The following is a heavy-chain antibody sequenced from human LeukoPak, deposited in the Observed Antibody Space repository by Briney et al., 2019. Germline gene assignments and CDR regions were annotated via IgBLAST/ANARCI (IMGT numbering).Heavy chain of an antibody. CDR1: GGSISSGSYY. CDR2: IYTSGST. CDR3: AREGAAVAGYYYYYMDV. D-gene: IGHD6-19*01. J-gene: IGHJ6*03. Sequence: PSETLSLTCTVSGGSISSGSYYWSWIRQPAGKGLEWIGRIYTSGSTNYNPSLKGRVTISVDTSKNQFSLKLSSVTAADTAVYYCAREGAAVAGYYYYYMDVWGKGTTVTVSS. V-gene: IGHV4-61*02.